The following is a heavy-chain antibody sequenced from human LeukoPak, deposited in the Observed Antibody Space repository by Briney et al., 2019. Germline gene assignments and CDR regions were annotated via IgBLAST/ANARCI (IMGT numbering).Heavy chain of an antibody. CDR2: IYYSGST. CDR3: ARSDEAYYDFWSGYGNWFDP. Sequence: SETLSLTCTVSGGSISSYYWSWIRQPPVKGLEWIGYIYYSGSTNYNPSLKSRVTISVDTSKNQFSLKLSSVTAADTAVYYCARSDEAYYDFWSGYGNWFDPWGQGTLVTVSS. CDR1: GGSISSYY. V-gene: IGHV4-59*08. J-gene: IGHJ5*02. D-gene: IGHD3-3*01.